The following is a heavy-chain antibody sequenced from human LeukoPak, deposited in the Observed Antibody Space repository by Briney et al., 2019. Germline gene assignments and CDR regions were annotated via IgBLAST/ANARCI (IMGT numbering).Heavy chain of an antibody. CDR1: GYNFTRYW. CDR2: IHPSDSDT. Sequence: GESLKISCKGSGYNFTRYWIGWVRQMPGKGLEWMGIIHPSDSDTRYSPSFQGQVTISADKSINTAYLQWSSLRASDTAMYYCARPPDYGDYAFFQHWGQGTLVTVSS. CDR3: ARPPDYGDYAFFQH. J-gene: IGHJ1*01. D-gene: IGHD4-17*01. V-gene: IGHV5-51*01.